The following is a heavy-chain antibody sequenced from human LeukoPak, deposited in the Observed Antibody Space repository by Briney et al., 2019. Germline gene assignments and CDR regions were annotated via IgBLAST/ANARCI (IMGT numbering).Heavy chain of an antibody. V-gene: IGHV3-23*01. CDR1: EFDFSSHA. Sequence: GSLRLSCAASEFDFSSHATTWVRQAPGKGLEWVSAISISGSKTYYADSVKGRFTISRDNSKNTLYLQMNSLRAEDTAVYYCANEIRPNDYWGQGTQVTVSS. J-gene: IGHJ4*02. CDR3: ANEIRPNDY. D-gene: IGHD4-17*01. CDR2: ISISGSKT.